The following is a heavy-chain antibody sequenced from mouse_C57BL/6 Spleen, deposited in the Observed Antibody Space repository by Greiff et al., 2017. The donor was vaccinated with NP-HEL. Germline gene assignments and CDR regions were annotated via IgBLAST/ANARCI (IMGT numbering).Heavy chain of an antibody. J-gene: IGHJ4*01. CDR1: GYSITSGYY. D-gene: IGHD2-3*01. Sequence: ESGPGLVKPSQSLSLTCSVTGYSITSGYYWNWIRQFPGNKLEWMGYISYDGSNNYNPSLKNRISITRDTSKNQFFLKLNSVTTEDTATYYCARAYDGYYVGAMDYWGQGTSVTVSS. CDR2: ISYDGSN. V-gene: IGHV3-6*01. CDR3: ARAYDGYYVGAMDY.